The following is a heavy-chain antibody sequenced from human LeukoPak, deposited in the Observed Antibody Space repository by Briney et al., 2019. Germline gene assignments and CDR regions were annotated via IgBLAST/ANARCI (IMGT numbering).Heavy chain of an antibody. CDR3: ARQGGIAVAGAFNY. V-gene: IGHV5-51*01. J-gene: IGHJ4*02. CDR1: GFHFPTYW. Sequence: GESLQISCKGSGFHFPTYWLGWVRPVPGKGLEWMGIIHPGDSDTRYSPSFQGQVTISADRSIGTAYLQWSSLKASDTAMYYCARQGGIAVAGAFNYWGQGTLVTVSS. CDR2: IHPGDSDT. D-gene: IGHD6-13*01.